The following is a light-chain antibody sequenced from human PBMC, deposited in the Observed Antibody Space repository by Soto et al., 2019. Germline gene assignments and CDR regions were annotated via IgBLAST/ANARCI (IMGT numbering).Light chain of an antibody. CDR3: QHYNSYSEA. Sequence: DINTTKSPSTVSGSVADRVTITFRASQTISSWLAWYQQKPGKALKLLIYKAATLKSGVPSRFSGSGSGTEFTLTISMLQPDYFVTYYCQHYNSYSEAFGQGTKVDIK. J-gene: IGKJ1*01. CDR1: QTISSW. V-gene: IGKV1-5*03. CDR2: KAA.